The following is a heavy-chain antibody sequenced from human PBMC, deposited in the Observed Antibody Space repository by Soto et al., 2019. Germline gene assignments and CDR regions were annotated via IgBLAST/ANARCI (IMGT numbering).Heavy chain of an antibody. Sequence: SVKLSCKASGGTFSSYAISWVRQAPGQGLEWMGGIIPIFGTANYAQKFQGRVTITADESTSTAYMELSSLRSEDTAVYYCARDKGYSSSWYWGAFDIWGQGTMVTVSS. J-gene: IGHJ3*02. CDR2: IIPIFGTA. V-gene: IGHV1-69*13. D-gene: IGHD6-13*01. CDR1: GGTFSSYA. CDR3: ARDKGYSSSWYWGAFDI.